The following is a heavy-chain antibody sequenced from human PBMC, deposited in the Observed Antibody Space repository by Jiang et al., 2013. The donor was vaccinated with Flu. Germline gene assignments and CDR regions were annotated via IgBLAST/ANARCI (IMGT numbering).Heavy chain of an antibody. Sequence: SLTCAVSGYSISSAYYWGWIRQPPGKGLEWIGSIYHSGSTYYNPSLKSRVTISVDTSKNQFSLKLSSVTAADTAVYYCARQSGYSSLNNWFDPWGQGTLVTVSS. D-gene: IGHD6-13*01. V-gene: IGHV4-38-2*01. CDR3: ARQSGYSSLNNWFDP. CDR2: IYHSGST. J-gene: IGHJ5*02. CDR1: GYSISSAYY.